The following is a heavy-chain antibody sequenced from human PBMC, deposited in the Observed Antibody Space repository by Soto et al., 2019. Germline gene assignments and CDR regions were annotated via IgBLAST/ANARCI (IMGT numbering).Heavy chain of an antibody. J-gene: IGHJ3*01. CDR1: GFTFSSHG. Sequence: EAQLLESGGDWAQPGGSLRLSCAASGFTFSSHGMSWVRQAPGKGLEWIAGLSRGGGTTYHADSVKGRFTISRDNSKNTLDLIMNSLKVEDTALYYCAKDGQYRTDGFDVWGQGTMVTVSS. CDR2: LSRGGGTT. D-gene: IGHD6-6*01. V-gene: IGHV3-23*01. CDR3: AKDGQYRTDGFDV.